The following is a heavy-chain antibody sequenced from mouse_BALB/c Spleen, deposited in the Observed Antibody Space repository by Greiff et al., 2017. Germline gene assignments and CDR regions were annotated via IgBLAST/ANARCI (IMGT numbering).Heavy chain of an antibody. J-gene: IGHJ4*01. CDR3: ARGGDYRYDGAMDY. V-gene: IGHV3-2*02. Sequence: EVQLQESGPGLVKPSQSLSLTCTVTGYSITSDYAWNWIRQFPGNKLEWMGYISYSGSTSYNPSLKSRISITRDTSKNQFFLQLNSVTTEDTATYYCARGGDYRYDGAMDYWGQGTSVTVSS. CDR1: GYSITSDYA. CDR2: ISYSGST. D-gene: IGHD2-14*01.